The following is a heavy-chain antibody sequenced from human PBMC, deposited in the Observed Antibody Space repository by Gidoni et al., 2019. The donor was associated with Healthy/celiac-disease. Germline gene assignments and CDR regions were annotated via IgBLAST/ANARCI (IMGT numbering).Heavy chain of an antibody. Sequence: EVQLVETGGGLIQPGGSLRLSCAASGFTVSSNYMSWVRQAPGKGLEWVSVIYSGGSTYYADSVKGRFTISRDNSKNTLYLQMNSLRAEDTAVYYCARDLRDYYDSSGWDWYFDLWGRGTLVTVSS. CDR1: GFTVSSNY. D-gene: IGHD3-22*01. CDR3: ARDLRDYYDSSGWDWYFDL. J-gene: IGHJ2*01. CDR2: IYSGGST. V-gene: IGHV3-53*02.